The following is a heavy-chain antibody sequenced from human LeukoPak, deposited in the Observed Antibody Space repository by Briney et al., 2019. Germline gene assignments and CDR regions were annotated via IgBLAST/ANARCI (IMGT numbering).Heavy chain of an antibody. CDR1: GGSISSYY. CDR3: AREKLDNWFDP. J-gene: IGHJ5*02. CDR2: IYSSGST. Sequence: SETLSLTCTVSGGSISSYYWSWIRQLAGKGLEWIGRIYSSGSTNYNPSLKSRVTMSVDTSKNQFSLKLSSVTAADTAVYYCAREKLDNWFDPWGQGTLVTVSS. V-gene: IGHV4-4*07.